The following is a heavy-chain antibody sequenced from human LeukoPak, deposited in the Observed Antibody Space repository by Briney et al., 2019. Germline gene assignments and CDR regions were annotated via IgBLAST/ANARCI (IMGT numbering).Heavy chain of an antibody. V-gene: IGHV3-9*01. Sequence: GGSLRLSCAASGFTFDDYAMHWVRQAPGKGLEWVSGISWNSGSIGYADSVKGRFTISRDNVKNSLYLQMNSLRAEDTALYYCAKDREFRSYGYYFDYWGQGTLVTVSS. J-gene: IGHJ4*02. D-gene: IGHD5-18*01. CDR1: GFTFDDYA. CDR2: ISWNSGSI. CDR3: AKDREFRSYGYYFDY.